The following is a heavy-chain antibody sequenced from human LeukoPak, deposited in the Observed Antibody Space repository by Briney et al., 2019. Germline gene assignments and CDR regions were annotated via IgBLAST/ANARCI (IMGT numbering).Heavy chain of an antibody. CDR3: ARDVVPAARNWFDP. V-gene: IGHV1-2*02. CDR2: INPNSGGT. J-gene: IGHJ5*02. Sequence: RASVKVSCKASGYTFTGYYTHWVRQAPGQGLEWMGWINPNSGGTNYAQKFQGRVTMTRDTSISTAYMELSRLRSDDTAVYYCARDVVPAARNWFDPWGQGTLVTVSS. CDR1: GYTFTGYY. D-gene: IGHD2-2*01.